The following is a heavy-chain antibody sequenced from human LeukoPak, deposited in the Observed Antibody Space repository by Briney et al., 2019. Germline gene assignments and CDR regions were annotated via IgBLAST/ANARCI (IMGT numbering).Heavy chain of an antibody. Sequence: GGSLRLSCAASGFTFSNAWMSWVRQAPGKGLEWVGRIKSKTDGGTTDYAAPVKGRFTISRDDSKNTLYLQMNSLKTEDTAVYYCTTGGSSGHYYYYYYMDVWGKGTTVTISS. CDR3: TTGGSSGHYYYYYYMDV. J-gene: IGHJ6*03. CDR2: IKSKTDGGTT. V-gene: IGHV3-15*01. CDR1: GFTFSNAW. D-gene: IGHD3-22*01.